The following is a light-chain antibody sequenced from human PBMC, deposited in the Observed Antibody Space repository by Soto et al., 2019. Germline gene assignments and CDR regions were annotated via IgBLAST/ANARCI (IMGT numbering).Light chain of an antibody. V-gene: IGKV3-11*01. CDR2: DAS. CDR3: QQRSNWPFFT. Sequence: EIVLTQSPATLSLSPGERATLSCRASQSVSSSLAWYQQKPGQAPRLLIYDASNRATGIPARFSGSGSGTGFTLTISSLEPEDFAVYYCQQRSNWPFFTFGPGTKVDIK. J-gene: IGKJ3*01. CDR1: QSVSSS.